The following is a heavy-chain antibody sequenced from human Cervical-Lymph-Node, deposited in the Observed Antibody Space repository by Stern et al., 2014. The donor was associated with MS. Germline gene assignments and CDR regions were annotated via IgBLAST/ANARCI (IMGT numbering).Heavy chain of an antibody. D-gene: IGHD3-22*01. J-gene: IGHJ6*02. V-gene: IGHV3-9*01. CDR1: GFTFDDYG. Sequence: EVQLVQSGGGLVQPGRSLRLSCTASGFTFDDYGMHWVRQAPGKGLEWVSGISWNSGSIDYADFVKGRFTISRDNAKKSLYLQMNSLRAEDTALYYCAKDMNGYYSTSYYNYGMDVWGQGTTVTVSS. CDR2: ISWNSGSI. CDR3: AKDMNGYYSTSYYNYGMDV.